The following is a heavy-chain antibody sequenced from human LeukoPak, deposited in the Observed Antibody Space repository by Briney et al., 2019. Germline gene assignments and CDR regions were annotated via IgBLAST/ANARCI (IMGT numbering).Heavy chain of an antibody. CDR1: GFAFSSYS. CDR3: ARGLDWGY. CDR2: ISSSSNYI. J-gene: IGHJ4*02. Sequence: GGSLRLSCAASGFAFSSYSMNWVRQAPGKGLEWVSSISSSSNYIDYADSVKGRFTISRDNAKNSLYLQMHSLRAEDTAVYYCARGLDWGYWGQGTLVTVSS. V-gene: IGHV3-21*01. D-gene: IGHD3-16*01.